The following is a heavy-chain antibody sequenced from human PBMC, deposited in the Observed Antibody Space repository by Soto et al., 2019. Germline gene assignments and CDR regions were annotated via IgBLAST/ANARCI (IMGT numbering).Heavy chain of an antibody. V-gene: IGHV1-18*04. CDR2: ISAYNGNT. J-gene: IGHJ6*02. CDR1: GYTFTSYG. CDR3: ARFIVVVPAAILIDYYYYGMDV. Sequence: QVQLVQSGAEVKKPGASVKVSCKASGYTFTSYGISWVRQAPRQGLEWMGWISAYNGNTNYAQKLQGRVTMTTDTSTSTAYMELRSLRSDDTAVYYCARFIVVVPAAILIDYYYYGMDVWGQGTTVTVSS. D-gene: IGHD2-2*01.